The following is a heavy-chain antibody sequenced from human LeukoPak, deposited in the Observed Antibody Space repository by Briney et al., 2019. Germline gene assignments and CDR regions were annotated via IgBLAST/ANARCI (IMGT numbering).Heavy chain of an antibody. CDR2: IYYSGST. Sequence: SETLSLTCTVSGGSISSYYWSWIRQPPGKGLEWIGYIYYSGSTNYNPSLKSRVTISVDTSKNQFSLELTSVTAADTAVYYCARVFQNWSGDPFDAFDIWGLGTMVTVSS. D-gene: IGHD1-1*01. CDR1: GGSISSYY. V-gene: IGHV4-59*01. J-gene: IGHJ3*02. CDR3: ARVFQNWSGDPFDAFDI.